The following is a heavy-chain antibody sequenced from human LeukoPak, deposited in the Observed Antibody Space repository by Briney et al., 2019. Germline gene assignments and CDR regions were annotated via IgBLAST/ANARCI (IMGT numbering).Heavy chain of an antibody. CDR3: ARGRTTVTALYDY. Sequence: SVKVSCKASGGTFSSYAISWVRQAPRQGLGWMGGIIPIFGTANYAQKFQGRVTITADESTSTAYMELSSLRSEDTAVYYCARGRTTVTALYDYWGQGTLVTVSS. D-gene: IGHD4-17*01. J-gene: IGHJ4*02. CDR1: GGTFSSYA. V-gene: IGHV1-69*13. CDR2: IIPIFGTA.